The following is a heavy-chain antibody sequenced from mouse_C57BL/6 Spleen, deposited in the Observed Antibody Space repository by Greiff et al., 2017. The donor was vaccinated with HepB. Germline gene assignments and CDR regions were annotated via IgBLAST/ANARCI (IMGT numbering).Heavy chain of an antibody. Sequence: EVQLQQSGPVLVKPGASVKMSCKASGYTFTDYYMNWVKQSHGKSLEWIGVINPYNGGTSYNQKFKGKATLTVDKSSSTAYMELNSLTSEDSAVYYCARPEGLYYFDYWGQGTTLTVSS. CDR3: ARPEGLYYFDY. CDR2: INPYNGGT. CDR1: GYTFTDYY. J-gene: IGHJ2*01. V-gene: IGHV1-19*01.